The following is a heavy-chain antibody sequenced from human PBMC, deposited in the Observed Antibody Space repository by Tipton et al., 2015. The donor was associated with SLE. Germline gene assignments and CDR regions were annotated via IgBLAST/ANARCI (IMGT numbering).Heavy chain of an antibody. V-gene: IGHV4-31*03. CDR1: GGSVSSGSYY. CDR3: ARGEGGSSSSNYYYYYMDV. J-gene: IGHJ6*03. Sequence: TLSLTCTVSGGSVSSGSYYWAWIRQPPGKGPEWIGTIYYSGSTYYYPSLKSRLTMSVDTSRNQFSLKLTSVTAADTAVYFCARGEGGSSSSNYYYYYMDVWGKGTTVTVSS. D-gene: IGHD6-6*01. CDR2: IYYSGST.